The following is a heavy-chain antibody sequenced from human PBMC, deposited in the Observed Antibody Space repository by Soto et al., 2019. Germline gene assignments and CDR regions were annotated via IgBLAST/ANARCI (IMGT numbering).Heavy chain of an antibody. CDR3: ARGYGTIVPDY. CDR2: IYSGGIT. Sequence: EVQLVESGGGLIQPGGSLRLSCAAFGFTVSSHYMSWVRQAPGKELQWVSVIYSGGITYYADSVKGRFTISRDNSKNTLYLQMNTLRAEDTAVYYCARGYGTIVPDYWCQGTLVTVSS. D-gene: IGHD3-10*01. CDR1: GFTVSSHY. V-gene: IGHV3-53*01. J-gene: IGHJ4*02.